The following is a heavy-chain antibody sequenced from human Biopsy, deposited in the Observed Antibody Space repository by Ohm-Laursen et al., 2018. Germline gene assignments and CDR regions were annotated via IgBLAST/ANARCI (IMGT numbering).Heavy chain of an antibody. CDR2: IIPMLGTA. Sequence: ASVKVSCKASGGTFINYAISWVRQAPGQGLEWMGGIIPMLGTANYEQMFQGRVTISADESTSTSYMELSSLTTEDTAIYYCARGPHSGSHSCFDYWGRGTLVTVSS. V-gene: IGHV1-69*13. D-gene: IGHD1-26*01. J-gene: IGHJ4*02. CDR3: ARGPHSGSHSCFDY. CDR1: GGTFINYA.